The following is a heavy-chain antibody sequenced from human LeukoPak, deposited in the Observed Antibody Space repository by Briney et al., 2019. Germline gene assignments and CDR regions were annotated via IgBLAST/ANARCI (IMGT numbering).Heavy chain of an antibody. D-gene: IGHD6-25*01. CDR3: AKKGSGSNVYYFDY. CDR1: GFPFSDFS. V-gene: IGHV3-23*01. J-gene: IGHJ4*02. CDR2: TNSGGTST. Sequence: PGGSLRLSCATSGFPFSDFSMSWVRQAPGKGLEWISTTNSGGTSTYYAESVKGRFTISRDNSKNTLYLQMNSLRVEDTAVYYCAKKGSGSNVYYFDYWGQGTLVTVSS.